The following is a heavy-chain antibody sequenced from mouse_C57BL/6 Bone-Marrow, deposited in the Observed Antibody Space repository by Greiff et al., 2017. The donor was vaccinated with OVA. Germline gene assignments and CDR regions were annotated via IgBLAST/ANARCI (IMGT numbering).Heavy chain of an antibody. CDR3: AGSNYDYYAMDY. CDR2: TFYSGIT. CDR1: GFSINSDCY. J-gene: IGHJ4*01. V-gene: IGHV3-3*01. D-gene: IGHD2-5*01. Sequence: EVKLMESGPSLVRPSQTLSLTCTVTGFSINSDCYWIWIRQFPGNKLEYIGYTFYSGITYYNPSLESRTYITRDTSKNQFSLKLSSVTTEDTATYYCAGSNYDYYAMDYWGQGTSVTVSS.